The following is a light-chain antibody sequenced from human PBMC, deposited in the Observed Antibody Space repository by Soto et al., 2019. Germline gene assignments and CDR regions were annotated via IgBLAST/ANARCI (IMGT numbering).Light chain of an antibody. CDR2: DAS. V-gene: IGKV3-15*01. CDR1: QSVSYH. CDR3: QQYNSWLT. J-gene: IGKJ4*01. Sequence: VVMTQTPATLSVSPGGRVTLSCRASQSVSYHVAWYQQKPGHTPRLVIYDASIRASGIPARFSGSGSGTEFSLTISSLQSEDFAIYYCQQYNSWLTFGGGTRVDIK.